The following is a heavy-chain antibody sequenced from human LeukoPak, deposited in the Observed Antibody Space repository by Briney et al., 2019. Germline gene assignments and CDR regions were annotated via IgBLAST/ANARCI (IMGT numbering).Heavy chain of an antibody. CDR1: GDTFNNDW. V-gene: IGHV5-51*01. J-gene: IGHJ5*02. D-gene: IGHD1-1*01. CDR2: VYPDASKT. Sequence: GESLKISCKVSGDTFNNDWIAWVRQMPGKGLEWMGIVYPDASKTKYNPSFQGQVTISADKSTTTAYLQWSSLRASDTAIYYCARQMGGTTSVNWFDPWGQGTLVTVSS. CDR3: ARQMGGTTSVNWFDP.